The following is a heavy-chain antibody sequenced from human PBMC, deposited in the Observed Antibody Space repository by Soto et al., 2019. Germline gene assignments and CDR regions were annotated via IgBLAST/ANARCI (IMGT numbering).Heavy chain of an antibody. D-gene: IGHD2-15*01. CDR1: GGAIGGYY. CDR2: IYNIVST. V-gene: IGHV4-59*08. J-gene: IGHJ3*02. Sequence: SETLSLTCTVSGGAIGGYYWSWLRQPPGKGLEWIGYIYNIVSTNYNPSLRSRVTMSIDTSQEQFSLKLSSVTAADTAVYYCASPGSGSFVVAAFDIWGQGTMVTVS. CDR3: ASPGSGSFVVAAFDI.